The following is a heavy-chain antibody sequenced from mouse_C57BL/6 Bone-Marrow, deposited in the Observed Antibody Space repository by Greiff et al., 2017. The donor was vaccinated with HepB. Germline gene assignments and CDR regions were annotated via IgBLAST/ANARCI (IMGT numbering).Heavy chain of an antibody. CDR3: ARVDYYGSSYVYY. Sequence: EVKLVESGGGLVKPGGSLKLSCAASGFTFSSYAMSWVRQTPEKRLEWVATISDGGSYTYYPDNVKGRFTISRDNAKNNLYLQMSHLKSEDTAMYYCARVDYYGSSYVYYWGQGTTLTVSS. CDR2: ISDGGSYT. J-gene: IGHJ2*01. CDR1: GFTFSSYA. V-gene: IGHV5-4*03. D-gene: IGHD1-1*01.